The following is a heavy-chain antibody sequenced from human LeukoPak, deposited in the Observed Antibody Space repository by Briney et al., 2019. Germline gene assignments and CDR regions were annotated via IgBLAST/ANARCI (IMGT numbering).Heavy chain of an antibody. V-gene: IGHV3-13*01. J-gene: IGHJ4*02. CDR3: ARVAKERVGGVYYFDY. Sequence: PGGPLRLSCAASGFTFSDYDMHWVRQATGKGLEWVSAIGTAGDTYYTGSVKGRFTISREYAKNSLYLQMNSLRAGDTAVYYCARVAKERVGGVYYFDYWGQGTLVTVSS. CDR1: GFTFSDYD. D-gene: IGHD1-1*01. CDR2: IGTAGDT.